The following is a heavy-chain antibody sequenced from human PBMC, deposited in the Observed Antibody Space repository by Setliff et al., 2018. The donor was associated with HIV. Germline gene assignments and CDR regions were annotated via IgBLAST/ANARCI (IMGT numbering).Heavy chain of an antibody. CDR3: ARVRLYNNALDY. J-gene: IGHJ4*02. V-gene: IGHV3-66*02. Sequence: GGSLRLSCAASGFTVSTYYMSWVRQAPGKGLEWIPTIYSGGDTYHADSVKGRVTLSRDNSKNTLYLQMNSLRPEDTAVYYCARVRLYNNALDYWGQGTLVTVSS. CDR2: IYSGGDT. CDR1: GFTVSTYY. D-gene: IGHD3-10*01.